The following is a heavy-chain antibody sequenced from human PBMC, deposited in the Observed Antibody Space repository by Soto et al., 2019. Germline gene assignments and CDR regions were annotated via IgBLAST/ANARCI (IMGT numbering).Heavy chain of an antibody. CDR1: GGSISSSSYS. CDR2: FYYSGST. Sequence: SETLSLTCTVSGGSISSSSYSWGWIRQPPGKGPEWIGTFYYSGSTYYNPSLKSRVTISVDTTKNQFFLKLNSVTAADTAVYYCARDKITGLFDYWGQGTLVTVYS. J-gene: IGHJ4*02. V-gene: IGHV4-39*02. CDR3: ARDKITGLFDY. D-gene: IGHD2-8*02.